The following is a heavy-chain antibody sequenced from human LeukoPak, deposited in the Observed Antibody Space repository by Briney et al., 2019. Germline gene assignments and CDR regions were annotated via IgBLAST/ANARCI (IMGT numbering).Heavy chain of an antibody. J-gene: IGHJ6*02. CDR1: GFIFSSHA. V-gene: IGHV3-33*03. Sequence: PGRSLRLSCAASGFIFSSHAMHWVRQAPGKGLEWVAVAWSDGSRVYYADSVKGRFTISRDNSRDTLLLQMNSLRAEDTAVYYCAKDRIHGYSYYGMDVWGQGTTVTVSS. D-gene: IGHD6-13*01. CDR3: AKDRIHGYSYYGMDV. CDR2: AWSDGSRV.